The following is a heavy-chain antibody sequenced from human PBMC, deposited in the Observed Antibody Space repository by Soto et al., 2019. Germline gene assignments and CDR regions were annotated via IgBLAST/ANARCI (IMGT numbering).Heavy chain of an antibody. Sequence: SETMSLTCAVYGASFSGYYWSWIRQPPGKGLEWIGEINHSGSTNYNPSLKSRVTISVDTSKNQFSLKLSSVTAADTAVYYCARVKAQYSGSYPGAFDIWGQGTMVT. J-gene: IGHJ3*02. CDR1: GASFSGYY. CDR3: ARVKAQYSGSYPGAFDI. CDR2: INHSGST. V-gene: IGHV4-34*01. D-gene: IGHD1-26*01.